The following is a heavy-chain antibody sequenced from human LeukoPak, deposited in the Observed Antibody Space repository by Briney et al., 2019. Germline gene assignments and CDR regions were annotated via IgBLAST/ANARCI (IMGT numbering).Heavy chain of an antibody. Sequence: GGSLRLSCAASGFTFSSYAMHWVRQAPGKGLEWVAVISYDGSNKYYADSVKGRFTISRDNSKNTLYLQMNSLKTEDTAVYYCTTDPYGSGSYFDYWGQGTLVTVSS. V-gene: IGHV3-30*04. CDR1: GFTFSSYA. CDR3: TTDPYGSGSYFDY. J-gene: IGHJ4*02. D-gene: IGHD3-10*01. CDR2: ISYDGSNK.